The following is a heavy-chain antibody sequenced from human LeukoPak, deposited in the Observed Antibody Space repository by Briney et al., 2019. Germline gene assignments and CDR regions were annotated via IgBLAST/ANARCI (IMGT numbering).Heavy chain of an antibody. CDR1: GGSFSGYY. J-gene: IGHJ4*02. CDR2: INHSGST. V-gene: IGHV4-34*01. D-gene: IGHD6-19*01. CDR3: ARGGIAVAGTGDFDY. Sequence: SETPSLTCAVCGGSFSGYYWSWIRQPPGKGLEGIGEINHSGSTNYNPSLKSRVTISVDTSKNQFSLKLSSVTAAGMAVYYCARGGIAVAGTGDFDYWGQGTLVTVSS.